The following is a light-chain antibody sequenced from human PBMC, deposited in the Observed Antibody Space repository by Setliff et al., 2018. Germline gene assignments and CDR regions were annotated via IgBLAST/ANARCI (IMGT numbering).Light chain of an antibody. V-gene: IGLV2-14*03. J-gene: IGLJ1*01. CDR2: AVT. CDR1: SSDVGGYDY. Sequence: QSALAQPASVSGSPGQSITFSCTGSSSDVGGYDYVSWYQQHPGKAPTLLIYAVTNRPSGVSNRFSGSKSGNTASLTISGLQAEDEAEYFCSSYTVGSTLSVFGTGTKVTVL. CDR3: SSYTVGSTLSV.